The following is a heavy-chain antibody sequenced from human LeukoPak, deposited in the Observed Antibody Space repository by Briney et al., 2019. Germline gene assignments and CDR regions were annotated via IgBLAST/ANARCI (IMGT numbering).Heavy chain of an antibody. CDR3: ARDRSGGYCSSTSCYTIFFRPNWFDP. Sequence: SETLSLTCTVSGGSISSYYWSWIRQPPGKGLEWIGYIYYSGSTNYNPSLKSRVTISVDTSKNQFSLKLSSVTAADTAVYYCARDRSGGYCSSTSCYTIFFRPNWFDPWGQGTLVTVSS. J-gene: IGHJ5*02. CDR2: IYYSGST. CDR1: GGSISSYY. V-gene: IGHV4-59*01. D-gene: IGHD2-2*02.